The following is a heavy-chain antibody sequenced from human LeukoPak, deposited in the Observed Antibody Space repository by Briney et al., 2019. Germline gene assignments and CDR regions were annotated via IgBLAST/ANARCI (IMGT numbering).Heavy chain of an antibody. CDR1: GFTFSTYW. CDR2: ISSSSSYI. Sequence: QAGGSLRLSCAASGFTFSTYWMHRVRQAPGKGLEWVSSISSSSSYIYYADSVKGRFTISRDNAKNSLYLQMNSLRAEDTAVYYCARERHRGKGRVDFDYWGQGTLVTVSS. J-gene: IGHJ4*02. CDR3: ARERHRGKGRVDFDY. V-gene: IGHV3-21*01. D-gene: IGHD4-23*01.